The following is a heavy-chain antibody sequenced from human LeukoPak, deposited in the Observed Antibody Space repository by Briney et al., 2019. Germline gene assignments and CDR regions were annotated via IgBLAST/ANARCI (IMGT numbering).Heavy chain of an antibody. D-gene: IGHD2-8*01. J-gene: IGHJ4*02. V-gene: IGHV3-23*01. CDR2: ISGSGGST. CDR1: GFIFSSYA. Sequence: GGSLRLSCAASGFIFSSYAMSWVRQAPGKGLEWVSTISGSGGSTYYADSVKGRFTISRDNSKNTVYLQMKSLRAEDTAVYYCAKDRPCINDVCHGDFDYWGQGTLVTVSS. CDR3: AKDRPCINDVCHGDFDY.